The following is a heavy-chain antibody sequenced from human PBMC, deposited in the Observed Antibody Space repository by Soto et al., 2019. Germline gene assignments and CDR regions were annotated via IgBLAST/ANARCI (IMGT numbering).Heavy chain of an antibody. D-gene: IGHD2-15*01. V-gene: IGHV1-69*12. J-gene: IGHJ6*02. CDR1: GGAFSDYA. CDR2: IMPIFRAP. Sequence: QVQLVQSGAEVKKPGSSVKVSCKASGGAFSDYAFSWVRQAPGQGLEWLGGIMPIFRAPDYAQKFQGRVTITADEISRPADMEMNSLRSEDTAVYYWASWLKGPDIGNYYYGMDVWGQGATVTVS. CDR3: ASWLKGPDIGNYYYGMDV.